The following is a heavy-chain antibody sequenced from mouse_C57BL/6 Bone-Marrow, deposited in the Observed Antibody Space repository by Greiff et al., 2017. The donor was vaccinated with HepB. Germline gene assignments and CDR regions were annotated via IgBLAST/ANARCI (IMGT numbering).Heavy chain of an antibody. Sequence: DVKLVESGPGLVKPSQSLSLTCSVTGYSITSGYYWNWIRQFPGNKLEWMGYISYDGSNNYNPSLKNRISITRDTSKNQFFLKLNSVTTEDTATYYCARGGDIYYYGSRWYFDVWGTGTTVTVSS. D-gene: IGHD1-1*01. CDR3: ARGGDIYYYGSRWYFDV. J-gene: IGHJ1*03. CDR2: ISYDGSN. V-gene: IGHV3-6*01. CDR1: GYSITSGYY.